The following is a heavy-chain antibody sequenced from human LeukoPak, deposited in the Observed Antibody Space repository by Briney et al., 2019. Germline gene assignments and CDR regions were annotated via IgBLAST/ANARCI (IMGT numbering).Heavy chain of an antibody. CDR3: ARCPEGAGNFDY. Sequence: GESLKISCKGSRYSFTTYWIGWVRQMPVKGLEWMGIIYPGDSDTRYSPSFQGQVTISADKSIGTASLQWSSLKASDTAMYFCARCPEGAGNFDYWGQGTLVTVSS. J-gene: IGHJ4*02. CDR1: RYSFTTYW. D-gene: IGHD1-26*01. V-gene: IGHV5-51*01. CDR2: IYPGDSDT.